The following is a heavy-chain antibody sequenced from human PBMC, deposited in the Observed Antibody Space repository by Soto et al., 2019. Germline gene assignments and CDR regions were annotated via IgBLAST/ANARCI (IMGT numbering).Heavy chain of an antibody. CDR3: ARVSSGSYNTCYPVSGA. D-gene: IGHD6-19*01. CDR1: GGSISSGGYF. V-gene: IGHV4-31*03. Sequence: SETLSLPCTVSGGSISSGGYFWNWIRQHPGKGLEWIGYIYYSGSTYYNPSLKSRVTISVATSKTQFSLRLSSVPAADTAVSYCARVSSGSYNTCYPVSGAWGRRTLV. CDR2: IYYSGST. J-gene: IGHJ4*03.